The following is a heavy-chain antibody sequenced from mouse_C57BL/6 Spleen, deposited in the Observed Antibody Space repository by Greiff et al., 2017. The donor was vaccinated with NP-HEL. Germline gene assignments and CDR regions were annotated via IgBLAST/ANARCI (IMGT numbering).Heavy chain of an antibody. Sequence: EVQLQQSGPELVKPGASVTMSCKASGYTFTDYNMHWVKQSHGTSLEWIGYITPNNGGTSYNQKFKGKATLTVNKSSSTAYMGLRSLTSEDSAVYYCARNDGYLAWFAYWGQGTLVTVSA. J-gene: IGHJ3*01. CDR3: ARNDGYLAWFAY. V-gene: IGHV1-22*01. D-gene: IGHD2-3*01. CDR2: ITPNNGGT. CDR1: GYTFTDYN.